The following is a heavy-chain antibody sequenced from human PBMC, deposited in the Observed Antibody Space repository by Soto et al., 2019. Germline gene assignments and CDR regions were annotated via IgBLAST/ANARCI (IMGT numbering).Heavy chain of an antibody. CDR3: ASGGAMGVDY. CDR2: IYFDGSTT. V-gene: IGHV3-74*01. D-gene: IGHD1-26*01. CDR1: GFTFNTHG. J-gene: IGHJ4*02. Sequence: EVQLVESGGGVVQPGGSLRLACTASGFTFNTHGMHWVRQAPGKGLVWVSRIYFDGSTTNYADSVKGRLTVSRDNAKNTVYLHVNTMSDEDTAVYSCASGGAMGVDYWGQGTLVSVSS.